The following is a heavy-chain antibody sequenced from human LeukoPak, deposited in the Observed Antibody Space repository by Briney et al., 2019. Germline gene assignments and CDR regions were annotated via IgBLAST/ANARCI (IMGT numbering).Heavy chain of an antibody. D-gene: IGHD5-12*01. J-gene: IGHJ4*02. CDR1: GFTFSSYS. CDR2: ISSSSSYI. V-gene: IGHV3-21*01. Sequence: GGSLRLSCAASGFTFSSYSMNWVRRAPGKGLEWVSSISSSSSYIYYADSVKGRFTISRDNAKNSLYLQMNSLRAEDTAVYYCARGGYSGPDPGYWGQGTLVTVSS. CDR3: ARGGYSGPDPGY.